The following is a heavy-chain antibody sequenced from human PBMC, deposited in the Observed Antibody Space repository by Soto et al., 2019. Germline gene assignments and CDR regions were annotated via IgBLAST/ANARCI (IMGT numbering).Heavy chain of an antibody. D-gene: IGHD3-10*01. Sequence: EVKLLESGGGLVQPGGSLRLSCAASGFPFTGYAMSWVRQAPGKGLEWVSAISGHGDATFYADSVKGRFTISRDNSKNTLYLHMNSLRAEDTALYYCANSRVSMVRGLIIIPNYWGQGTLVTVSS. J-gene: IGHJ4*02. V-gene: IGHV3-23*01. CDR2: ISGHGDAT. CDR1: GFPFTGYA. CDR3: ANSRVSMVRGLIIIPNY.